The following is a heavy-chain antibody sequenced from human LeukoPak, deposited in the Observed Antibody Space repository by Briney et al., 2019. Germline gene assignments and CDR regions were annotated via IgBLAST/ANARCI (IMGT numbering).Heavy chain of an antibody. V-gene: IGHV1-18*01. J-gene: IGHJ5*02. CDR3: AREGTAGTNLNWFDP. CDR1: GYTFTSYG. D-gene: IGHD1-1*01. Sequence: ASVKVSCKASGYTFTSYGISWVRQAPGQGLEWMGWISAYNGNTNYAQKLQSRVTMTTDTSTSTAYMELRSLRSDDTAVYYCAREGTAGTNLNWFDPWGQGTLVTVSS. CDR2: ISAYNGNT.